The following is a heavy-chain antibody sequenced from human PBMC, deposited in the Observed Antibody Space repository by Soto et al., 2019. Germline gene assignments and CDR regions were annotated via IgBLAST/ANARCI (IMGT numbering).Heavy chain of an antibody. D-gene: IGHD2-15*01. CDR2: VHPSGST. V-gene: IGHV4-34*01. Sequence: PSETLSLTCAVFSASLGDHYWAWIRQSPDKGLEWIGEVHPSGSTAYNPSLKSRLTLSLDTPKNQFSLKLSHVPGADTTVHSYARDDYCRGFSCYSAPNIYVWGQGTTVTVSS. CDR3: ARDDYCRGFSCYSAPNIYV. J-gene: IGHJ6*02. CDR1: SASLGDHY.